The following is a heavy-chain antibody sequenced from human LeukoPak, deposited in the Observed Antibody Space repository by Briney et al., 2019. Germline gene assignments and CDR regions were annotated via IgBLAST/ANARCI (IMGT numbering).Heavy chain of an antibody. D-gene: IGHD4-17*01. J-gene: IGHJ5*02. Sequence: GGSLRLSCAASGFTFNLYAMNWVRQAPGKGLEWVSSINGAGNSSYYADSLRGRFTVSRDNSKNTLYLQMNSLRAEDTAVYYCAKRGLRGNWFHGWGQGTLVTVSS. CDR2: INGAGNSS. CDR1: GFTFNLYA. CDR3: AKRGLRGNWFHG. V-gene: IGHV3-23*01.